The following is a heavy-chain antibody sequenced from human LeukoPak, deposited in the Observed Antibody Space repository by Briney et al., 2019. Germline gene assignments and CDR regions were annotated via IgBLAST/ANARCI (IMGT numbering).Heavy chain of an antibody. D-gene: IGHD1-14*01. V-gene: IGHV3-21*01. CDR2: ISSSSSYI. Sequence: PGGSLRLSCAASGFTFSSYSMNWVRQAPGKGLEWVSSISSSSSYIYYADSVKGRFTISRDNAKNSLYLQMNSLRAEDTAVYYCVRGQHRDYYYYGMDVWGQGTTVTVSS. CDR1: GFTFSSYS. CDR3: VRGQHRDYYYYGMDV. J-gene: IGHJ6*02.